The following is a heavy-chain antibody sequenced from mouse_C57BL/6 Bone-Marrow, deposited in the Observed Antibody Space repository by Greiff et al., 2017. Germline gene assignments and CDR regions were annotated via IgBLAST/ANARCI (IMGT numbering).Heavy chain of an antibody. CDR1: GYTFTDYY. CDR3: ASDGNYGGPFAY. D-gene: IGHD2-1*01. CDR2: INPNNGGT. J-gene: IGHJ3*01. V-gene: IGHV1-26*01. Sequence: VQLQQSGPELVKPGASVKISCKASGYTFTDYYMNWVKQSPGKSLEWIGDINPNNGGTSYNQKFKGKATLTVDKSSSTAYMELRSLTSEDSAVYYCASDGNYGGPFAYWGQGTLVTVSA.